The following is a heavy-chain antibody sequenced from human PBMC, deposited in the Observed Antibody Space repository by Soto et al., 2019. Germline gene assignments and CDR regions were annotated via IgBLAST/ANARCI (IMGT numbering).Heavy chain of an antibody. CDR2: IYYSGST. CDR3: ASGIAVAGTGNFDY. J-gene: IGHJ4*02. V-gene: IGHV4-39*01. CDR1: GGSISSSSYY. D-gene: IGHD6-19*01. Sequence: SETLSLTCTVSGGSISSSSYYWGWIRQPPGKGLEWIGSIYYSGSTYYNPSLKSRVTISVDTSKNQFSLKLSSVTAADTAVYYCASGIAVAGTGNFDYWGQGTLVTVSS.